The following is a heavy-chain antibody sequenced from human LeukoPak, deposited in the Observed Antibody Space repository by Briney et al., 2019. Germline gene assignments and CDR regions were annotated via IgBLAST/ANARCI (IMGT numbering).Heavy chain of an antibody. J-gene: IGHJ1*01. D-gene: IGHD3-22*01. CDR1: GFTFSSFW. CDR2: IKSDGST. Sequence: GGSLRLSCAASGFTFSSFWMHWVRQAPGKGLVWVSRIKSDGSTNYPDSVKGRFTISRDNAKNTVSLQMNSLRVEDTGVYYCARAPSEIGGYYPEYFRHWGQGTLVTVAS. CDR3: ARAPSEIGGYYPEYFRH. V-gene: IGHV3-74*01.